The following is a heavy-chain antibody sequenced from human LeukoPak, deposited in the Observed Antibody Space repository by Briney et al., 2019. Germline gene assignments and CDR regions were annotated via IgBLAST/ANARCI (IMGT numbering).Heavy chain of an antibody. CDR3: ATNTVRGVPDHSTNWFDP. V-gene: IGHV3-66*01. J-gene: IGHJ5*02. CDR2: IYRGGST. D-gene: IGHD3-10*01. Sequence: GGSLRLSCAASAFTVSTNHMSWVRQAPGKGLEWVSVIYRGGSTYYADSVKGRFTISRDNSKNTLYLQMNSLRAEDTAVYYCATNTVRGVPDHSTNWFDPWGQGTLVTVSS. CDR1: AFTVSTNH.